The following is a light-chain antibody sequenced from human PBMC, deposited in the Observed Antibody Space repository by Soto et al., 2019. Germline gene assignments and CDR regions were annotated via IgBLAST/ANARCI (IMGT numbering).Light chain of an antibody. CDR3: SSYTSSNTLVV. CDR1: SSDIGGYNF. V-gene: IGLV2-14*01. CDR2: DVS. Sequence: QSALTQPASVSGSPGQSITVPCTGTSSDIGGYNFVSWYQQHPGKVPKLMIFDVSNRPSGVSNRFSGSKSGNTASLTISGLQADGEADYYCSSYTSSNTLVVFGGGTKLTVL. J-gene: IGLJ2*01.